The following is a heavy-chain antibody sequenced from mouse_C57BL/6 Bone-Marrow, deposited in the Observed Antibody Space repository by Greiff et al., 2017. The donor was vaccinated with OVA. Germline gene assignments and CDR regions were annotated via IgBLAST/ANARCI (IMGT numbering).Heavy chain of an antibody. CDR3: ARDSSLIYDGYGNWYFDV. J-gene: IGHJ1*03. CDR1: GFSLTSYA. CDR2: IWTGGGT. V-gene: IGHV2-9-1*01. D-gene: IGHD2-3*01. Sequence: QVQLKESGPGLVAPSQSLSITCTVSGFSLTSYAISWVRQPPGKGLEWLGVIWTGGGTNYNSALKSRLSIIKDNSKSQVFLKMNSLQTDDTARYYCARDSSLIYDGYGNWYFDVWGTGTTVTVSS.